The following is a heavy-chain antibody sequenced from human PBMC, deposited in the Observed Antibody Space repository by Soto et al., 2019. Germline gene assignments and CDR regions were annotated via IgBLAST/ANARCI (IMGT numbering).Heavy chain of an antibody. J-gene: IGHJ4*02. CDR3: EREGPPGYSGYGKFDY. CDR2: ISGSGGST. V-gene: IGHV3-23*01. D-gene: IGHD5-12*01. CDR1: GFTFSSYA. Sequence: LRLSCAGSGFTFSSYAMSWVRQAPGKGLEWVSAISGSGGSTYYADSVKGRFTISRDNSKNTLYLQMNSLRAEDTAVYYCEREGPPGYSGYGKFDYWGQGTLVTVSS.